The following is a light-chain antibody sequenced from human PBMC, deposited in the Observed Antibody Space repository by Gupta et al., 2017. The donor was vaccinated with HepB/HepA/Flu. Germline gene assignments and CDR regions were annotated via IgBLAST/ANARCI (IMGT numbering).Light chain of an antibody. J-gene: IGKJ1*01. CDR3: QEVSGSSWT. Sequence: DIQMTQSPSTLSASVGDRVTITCLASQSISDWLAWYQQKPGKAPNLLIYRASTLESGVPSRFSGSGSGTEFTLTISSLQPDDFATYYCQEVSGSSWTFGQGTKVEIK. CDR2: RAS. V-gene: IGKV1-5*03. CDR1: QSISDW.